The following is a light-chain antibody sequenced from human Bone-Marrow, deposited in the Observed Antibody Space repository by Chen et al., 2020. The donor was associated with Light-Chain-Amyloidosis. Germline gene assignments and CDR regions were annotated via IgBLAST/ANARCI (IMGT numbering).Light chain of an antibody. V-gene: IGLV2-23*01. J-gene: IGLJ3*02. Sequence: QSALTQPASVSGSPGQSITISCTGTSSDVGSYNLVSWYQQHPGKAPKLMIYEGSKRPAGVSNRLSGSKSGNTASLTISGLQVEDEADDYCCSYAGSSTWVFGGGTKLTVL. CDR1: SSDVGSYNL. CDR3: CSYAGSSTWV. CDR2: EGS.